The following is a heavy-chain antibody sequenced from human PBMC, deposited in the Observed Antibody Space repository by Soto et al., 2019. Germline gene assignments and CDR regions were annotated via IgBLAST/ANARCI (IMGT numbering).Heavy chain of an antibody. J-gene: IGHJ3*02. CDR3: XXXXXXXXAFDI. CDR2: ISAYNGNT. CDR1: GYTFTSYG. Sequence: QVQLVQSGAEVKKPGASVKVSCKASGYTFTSYGISWVRQAPGQGLEWMGWISAYNGNTNYAQKLQGRVTMTTDTXXXXXXXXXXXXXXXXXXXXXXXXXXXXXXAFDIWGQGTMVTVSS. V-gene: IGHV1-18*01.